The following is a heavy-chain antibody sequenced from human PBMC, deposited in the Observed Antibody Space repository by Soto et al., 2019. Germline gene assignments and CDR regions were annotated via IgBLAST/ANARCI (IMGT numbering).Heavy chain of an antibody. Sequence: QLHLQESGPGLVKPSETLSLTCSVSGGSITNADYHWGWIRQPPGKGPEWIGSIYYTGSGYYNPSLKSRVTISVDTSNNQFSLKVNSVSAAYTAVYYCARLRSGTPVDYWGQGTLVIVSS. CDR1: GGSITNADYH. J-gene: IGHJ4*02. V-gene: IGHV4-39*01. CDR3: ARLRSGTPVDY. D-gene: IGHD1-26*01. CDR2: IYYTGSG.